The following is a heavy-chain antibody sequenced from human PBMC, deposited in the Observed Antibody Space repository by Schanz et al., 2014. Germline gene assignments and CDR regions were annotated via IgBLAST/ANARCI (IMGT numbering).Heavy chain of an antibody. CDR3: ARDRGHGDLPGDI. J-gene: IGHJ3*02. D-gene: IGHD4-17*01. CDR2: ISYSGVT. Sequence: QVQLQESGPGLVKPSQTLSLTCTVSGDSISSGGYYWSRIRQHPGKGLEWIGYISYSGVTYYNPSLKSRVTISVDTSKNQFSLNLSSATAADTAVYYCARDRGHGDLPGDIWGQGTMVTVSS. V-gene: IGHV4-31*03. CDR1: GDSISSGGYY.